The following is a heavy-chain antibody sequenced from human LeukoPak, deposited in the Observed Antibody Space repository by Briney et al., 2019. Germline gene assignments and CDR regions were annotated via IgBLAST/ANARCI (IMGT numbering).Heavy chain of an antibody. CDR3: AHGYYGSGSYYPLFDP. V-gene: IGHV2-5*01. Sequence: SGPTMVKPTQTLTLTCTFSGFSLSTSGVGVGWIRQPPGKALEWLALIYWNDDKRYSPSLKSRLTITKDTSKNQVVLTMTNMDPVDTATYYCAHGYYGSGSYYPLFDPWGQGTLVTVSS. J-gene: IGHJ5*02. D-gene: IGHD3-10*01. CDR1: GFSLSTSGVG. CDR2: IYWNDDK.